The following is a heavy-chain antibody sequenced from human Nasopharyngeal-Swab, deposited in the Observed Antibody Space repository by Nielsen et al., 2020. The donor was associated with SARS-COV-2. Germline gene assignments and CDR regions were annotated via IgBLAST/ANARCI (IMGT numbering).Heavy chain of an antibody. V-gene: IGHV3-53*01. CDR2: IYSGGST. Sequence: VRQAPGKGLEWVSVIYSGGSTYYADSVKGRFTISRDNSKNTLYLQMNSLRAEDTAVYYCARDGQSYGMDVWGQGTTATVSS. J-gene: IGHJ6*02. CDR3: ARDGQSYGMDV.